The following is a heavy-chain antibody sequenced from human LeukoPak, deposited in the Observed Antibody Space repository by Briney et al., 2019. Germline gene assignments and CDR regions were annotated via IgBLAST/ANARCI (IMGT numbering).Heavy chain of an antibody. V-gene: IGHV1-18*01. CDR3: ARVHYDILTGYSYFDY. CDR2: ISAYNDNT. J-gene: IGHJ4*02. CDR1: GYTFTSYG. D-gene: IGHD3-9*01. Sequence: ASVKVSCKASGYTFTSYGISWVRQAPGQGLEWMGWISAYNDNTNYAQKFQGRVTMTTDTSTSTAYMELRSLRSDDTAVYYCARVHYDILTGYSYFDYWGQGTLVTVSS.